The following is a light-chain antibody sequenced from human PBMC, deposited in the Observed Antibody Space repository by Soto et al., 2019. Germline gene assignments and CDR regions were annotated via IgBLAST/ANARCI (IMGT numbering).Light chain of an antibody. CDR1: RRDVGAYNL. V-gene: IGLV2-14*01. CDR2: EVR. CDR3: SAYTSRSTLV. Sequence: QAVVTQPASVSGSPGQSITISCSGTRRDVGAYNLVSWYQQPPGKAPQLLIYEVRNRPSGISSRFSGSRSGNTASLTISSLLPEDEADYYCSAYTSRSTLVFGGGTKLTVL. J-gene: IGLJ2*01.